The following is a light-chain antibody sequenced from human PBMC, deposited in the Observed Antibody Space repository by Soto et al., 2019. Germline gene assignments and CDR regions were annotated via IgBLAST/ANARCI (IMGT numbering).Light chain of an antibody. CDR2: AAY. CDR1: QSVSSY. Sequence: EIVLTRSPATLSLSPGERATLSCRASQSVSSYLAWYQQKSGQAPKVLIYAAYNRATGIPARFSGSGSGTDFTLTISSLEPEDFAVYFCQHYNNWPWTFGQGTKVDIK. J-gene: IGKJ1*01. CDR3: QHYNNWPWT. V-gene: IGKV3-11*01.